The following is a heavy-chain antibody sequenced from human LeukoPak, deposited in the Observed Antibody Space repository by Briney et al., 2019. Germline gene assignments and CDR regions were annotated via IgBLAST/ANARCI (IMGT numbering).Heavy chain of an antibody. V-gene: IGHV3-48*03. Sequence: GGSLRLSCAASGFTFSSYEMNWVRQAPGKGLEWVSYISSSGSTIYYADSVKGRFTVSRDNSRNTVNLQMNSLRGEDTAVYYCARAPVRGAVAGVDYWGQGTLVTVSS. CDR1: GFTFSSYE. CDR2: ISSSGSTI. D-gene: IGHD6-19*01. CDR3: ARAPVRGAVAGVDY. J-gene: IGHJ4*02.